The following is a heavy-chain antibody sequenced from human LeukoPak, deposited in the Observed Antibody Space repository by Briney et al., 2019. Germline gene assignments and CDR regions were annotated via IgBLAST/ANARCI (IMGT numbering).Heavy chain of an antibody. CDR1: GGSISSYY. CDR3: ARGHCSSTRCYSVGAFDI. V-gene: IGHV4-59*01. Sequence: PSETVSLTCTVSGGSISSYYWSWIRQPPGKGLEWIGYIYYSGSTNYNPSLKSRVTISVDTSKNQFSLKLSSVTAADTAVYSCARGHCSSTRCYSVGAFDIWDQGTMVTVSS. J-gene: IGHJ3*02. D-gene: IGHD2-2*01. CDR2: IYYSGST.